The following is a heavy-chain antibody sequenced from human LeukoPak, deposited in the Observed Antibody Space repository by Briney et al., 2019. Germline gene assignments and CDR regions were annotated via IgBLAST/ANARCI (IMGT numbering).Heavy chain of an antibody. V-gene: IGHV1-18*01. CDR3: ARPRSLMTRDAFDI. CDR1: GYTFTNYD. D-gene: IGHD3-16*01. Sequence: ASVKVSCKASGYTFTNYDITWVRQAPGQGLEWMGWISGYNGHTNYAQKLQGRVTMTTDTSTSTVYLELRSLRSDDTAVYYCARPRSLMTRDAFDIWGQGTMLTVSS. J-gene: IGHJ3*02. CDR2: ISGYNGHT.